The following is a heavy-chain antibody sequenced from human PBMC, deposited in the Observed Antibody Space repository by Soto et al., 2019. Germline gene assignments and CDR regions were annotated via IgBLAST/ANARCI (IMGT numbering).Heavy chain of an antibody. CDR2: ISYDGKNK. CDR1: GFTFSSYE. J-gene: IGHJ4*02. CDR3: ATERAAAGSPFDY. D-gene: IGHD6-13*01. Sequence: QVQLVESGGGVVQPGRSLRLSCAASGFTFSSYEMHWVRQAPGKGLEWVAVISYDGKNKDYADSVKGRFTISRDNSKNTMYLQMNSLRAEATAVYYCATERAAAGSPFDYGGQGTMCTVSS. V-gene: IGHV3-30*04.